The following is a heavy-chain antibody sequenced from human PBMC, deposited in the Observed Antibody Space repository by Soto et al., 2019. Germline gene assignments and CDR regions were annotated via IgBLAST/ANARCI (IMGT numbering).Heavy chain of an antibody. D-gene: IGHD6-19*01. J-gene: IGHJ4*02. CDR3: ARLGYSSGWYHGSYFDY. CDR1: GGSISSSSYY. Sequence: QLQLQESGPGLVKPSETLSLTCTVSGGSISSSSYYWGWIRQPPGKGLEWIGSIYYSGSTYYNPSLKSRVTISVDTSKNQFSLKLSSVTAADTAVYYCARLGYSSGWYHGSYFDYWGQGTLVTVSS. CDR2: IYYSGST. V-gene: IGHV4-39*01.